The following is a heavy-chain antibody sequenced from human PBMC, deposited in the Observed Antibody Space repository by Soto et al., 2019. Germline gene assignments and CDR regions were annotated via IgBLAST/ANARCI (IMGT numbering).Heavy chain of an antibody. CDR2: IYYSGST. Sequence: SETLSLTCTVSGGSISSGGYYWSWIRQHPGKGLEWIGYIYYSGSTYYNPSLKSRVTISVDTSKNQFSLKLSSVTAADTAVYYCARRPKNPDCSGGSCSNWFDPWGQGTLVTVSS. V-gene: IGHV4-31*03. J-gene: IGHJ5*02. CDR3: ARRPKNPDCSGGSCSNWFDP. D-gene: IGHD2-15*01. CDR1: GGSISSGGYY.